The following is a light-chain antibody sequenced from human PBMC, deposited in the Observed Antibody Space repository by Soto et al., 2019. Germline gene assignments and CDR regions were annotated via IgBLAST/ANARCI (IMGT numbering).Light chain of an antibody. Sequence: EMVLTQSPATLSVSPGERATLSCRASQSLSNNLAWYQQKPGQAPRLLTYGASTRATGIPARFSGSGSGTDFTLTISSLQSEDFAVYHCQHRGTFGQGTKVEIK. CDR3: QHRGT. V-gene: IGKV3-15*01. CDR2: GAS. CDR1: QSLSNN. J-gene: IGKJ1*01.